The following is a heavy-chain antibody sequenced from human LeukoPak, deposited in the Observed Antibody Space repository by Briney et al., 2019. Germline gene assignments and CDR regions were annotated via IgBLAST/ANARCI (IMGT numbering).Heavy chain of an antibody. CDR3: ARSGSYGSGNG. J-gene: IGHJ4*02. V-gene: IGHV3-48*02. CDR2: ISSTSSTI. CDR1: GFTFSNYW. Sequence: GSLRLSCAVSGFTFSNYWMTWVRPAPGKGLEWVSYISSTSSTIYYADSVKGRFTISRDNAKNSLYLQMNSLRDDDTAVYYCARSGSYGSGNGWGQGTLVTVSS. D-gene: IGHD3-10*01.